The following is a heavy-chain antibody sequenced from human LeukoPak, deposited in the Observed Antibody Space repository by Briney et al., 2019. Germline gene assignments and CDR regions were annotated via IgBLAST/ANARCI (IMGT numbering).Heavy chain of an antibody. CDR3: ARAGAYYYDSSGPPRGAFDI. D-gene: IGHD3-22*01. V-gene: IGHV1-2*02. J-gene: IGHJ3*02. Sequence: AASVKVSCKASGYTFTGYYMHWVRQAPGQGLEWMGWINPNSGGTNYAQKFQGRVTMTRDTSISTAYMELSRLRSDDTAVYYCARAGAYYYDSSGPPRGAFDIWGQGTMVTVSS. CDR2: INPNSGGT. CDR1: GYTFTGYY.